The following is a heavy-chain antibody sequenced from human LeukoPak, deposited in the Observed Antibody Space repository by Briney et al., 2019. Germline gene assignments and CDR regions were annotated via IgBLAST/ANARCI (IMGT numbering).Heavy chain of an antibody. CDR1: SHSMRNYY. D-gene: IGHD1-26*01. V-gene: IGHV4-4*09. Sequence: SETLSLTCTVSSHSMRNYYWRWIRRSPGEGLEGVGHIHANGSTNYTPSRKSRFPISADTSRNQFSLNLSSVTTADTAVYYCARGPLLGGSNSFDYWGQGTLVTVSS. CDR2: IHANGST. J-gene: IGHJ4*02. CDR3: ARGPLLGGSNSFDY.